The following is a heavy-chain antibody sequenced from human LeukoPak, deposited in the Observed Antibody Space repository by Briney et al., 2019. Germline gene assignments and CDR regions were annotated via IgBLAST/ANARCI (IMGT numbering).Heavy chain of an antibody. CDR2: INPDSGVT. D-gene: IGHD6-19*01. Sequence: ASVKVPCKASGYTFTGSYIHWVRQAPGQGLEWMGWINPDSGVTKYAQNFQGRVTMTRDTSISTASMEMRSLKSDDTAVYYCARDFGSSSAWYEFDYWGQGTLVTVSS. J-gene: IGHJ4*02. CDR3: ARDFGSSSAWYEFDY. V-gene: IGHV1-2*02. CDR1: GYTFTGSY.